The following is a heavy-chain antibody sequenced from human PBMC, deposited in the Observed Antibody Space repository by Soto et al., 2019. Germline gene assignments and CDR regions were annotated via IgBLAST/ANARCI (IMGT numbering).Heavy chain of an antibody. J-gene: IGHJ4*02. Sequence: ESGGGVVQPGRSLRLSCAASGFTFSSYAMHWVRPAPGKGLEWVAVISYDGGNKYYADSVKGRFTISRDNSKNTLYLQMNSLRAEDTAVYSCATSGSRADIWGQGTLVTVSS. D-gene: IGHD1-26*01. CDR1: GFTFSSYA. CDR2: ISYDGGNK. V-gene: IGHV3-30-3*01. CDR3: ATSGSRADI.